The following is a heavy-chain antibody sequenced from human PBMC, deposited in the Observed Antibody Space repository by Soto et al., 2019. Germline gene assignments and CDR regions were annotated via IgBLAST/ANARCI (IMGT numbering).Heavy chain of an antibody. V-gene: IGHV3-33*01. Sequence: QVQLVESGGGVVQPGRSLRLSCAASGFTFSSYGMHWVRQAPGKGLEWVAVIWYDGSNKYYADSVKGRFTISRDNSKKTLYLQMNSLRAEDTAVYYCAREAQDGPGRFDLWGQGTLVTVSS. J-gene: IGHJ5*02. CDR2: IWYDGSNK. CDR1: GFTFSSYG. CDR3: AREAQDGPGRFDL.